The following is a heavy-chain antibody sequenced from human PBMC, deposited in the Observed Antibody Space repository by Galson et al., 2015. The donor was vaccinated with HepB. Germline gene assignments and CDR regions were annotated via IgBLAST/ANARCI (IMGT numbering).Heavy chain of an antibody. CDR2: INTNTGNP. Sequence: SVKVSCKASGYTFSTYASNWVRQAPGQGLEWMGWINTNTGNPTYAQGFTGRFVFSLDTSVSTTYLQITSLKAEDTAVYYCARVISTGIGSGDWTPFDYWGQGTLVTVSS. D-gene: IGHD2-15*01. J-gene: IGHJ4*02. V-gene: IGHV7-4-1*02. CDR1: GYTFSTYA. CDR3: ARVISTGIGSGDWTPFDY.